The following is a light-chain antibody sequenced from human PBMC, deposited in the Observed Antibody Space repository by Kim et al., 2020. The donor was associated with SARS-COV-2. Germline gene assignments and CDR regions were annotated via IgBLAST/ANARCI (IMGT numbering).Light chain of an antibody. J-gene: IGKJ2*03. CDR3: QHYYSPPYS. V-gene: IGKV1-5*03. CDR1: QDIRVC. CDR2: KAT. Sequence: DIHMTQSPSTLSASVGDRVTITCRASQDIRVCLAWYQQRSGNAPELLIYKATILHRGVPSRFSARGSGTEFTLTISSLQPDDSATYYCQHYYSPPYSFGQGTKLEI.